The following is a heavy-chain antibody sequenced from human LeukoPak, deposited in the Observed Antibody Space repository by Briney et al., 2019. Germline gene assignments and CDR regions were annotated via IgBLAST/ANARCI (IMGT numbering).Heavy chain of an antibody. D-gene: IGHD5-12*01. CDR3: ARDGYSGNDGL. CDR1: GGSISSYY. Sequence: PSETLSLTCTVSGGSISSYYWSWIRQPPGKGLEWIGYIYHSGSTKYNPSLKSRVTISVDMSKNQFSLKMSSVTAADTAVYYCARDGYSGNDGLWGQGTLVTVSS. CDR2: IYHSGST. V-gene: IGHV4-59*01. J-gene: IGHJ4*02.